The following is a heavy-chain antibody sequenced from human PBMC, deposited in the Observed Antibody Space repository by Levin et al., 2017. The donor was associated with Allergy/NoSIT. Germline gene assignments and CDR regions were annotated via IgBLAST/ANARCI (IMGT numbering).Heavy chain of an antibody. CDR3: ARMEVYGDPGGFDY. CDR1: GFTFSSYS. D-gene: IGHD4-17*01. Sequence: KRGESLKISCAASGFTFSSYSMNWVRQAPGKGLEWVSSISSSSSYIYYADSVKGRFTISRDNAKNSLYLQMNSLRAEDTAVYYCARMEVYGDPGGFDYWGQGTLVTVSS. CDR2: ISSSSSYI. V-gene: IGHV3-21*01. J-gene: IGHJ4*02.